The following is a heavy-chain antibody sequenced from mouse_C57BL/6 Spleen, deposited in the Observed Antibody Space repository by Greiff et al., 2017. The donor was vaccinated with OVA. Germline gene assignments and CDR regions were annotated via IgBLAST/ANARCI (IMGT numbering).Heavy chain of an antibody. CDR1: GYAFSSSW. D-gene: IGHD1-1*01. CDR3: ARRGYYYGSSYDYYAMDY. CDR2: IYPGDGDT. J-gene: IGHJ4*01. V-gene: IGHV1-82*01. Sequence: QVQLKESGPELVKPGASVKISCKASGYAFSSSWMNWVKQRPGKGLEWIGRIYPGDGDTNYNGKFKGKATLTADKSSSTAYMQLSSLTSEDSAVYFCARRGYYYGSSYDYYAMDYWGQGTSVTVSS.